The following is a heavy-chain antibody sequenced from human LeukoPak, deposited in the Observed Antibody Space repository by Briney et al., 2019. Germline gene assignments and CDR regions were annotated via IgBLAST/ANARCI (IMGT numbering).Heavy chain of an antibody. D-gene: IGHD2-15*01. J-gene: IGHJ5*02. CDR1: GGSFSGYY. CDR2: INHSGST. V-gene: IGHV4-34*01. Sequence: SETLSLTCAVYGGSFSGYYWSWIRQPPGKGLEWIGEINHSGSTSYNPSLKSRVTISVDTSKNQFSLKLSSVTAADTAVYYCARAVVAATTPTNWFDPWGQGTLVTVSS. CDR3: ARAVVAATTPTNWFDP.